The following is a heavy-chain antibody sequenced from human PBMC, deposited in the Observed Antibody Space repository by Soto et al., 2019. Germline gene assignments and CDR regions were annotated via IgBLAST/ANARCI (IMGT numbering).Heavy chain of an antibody. J-gene: IGHJ4*02. V-gene: IGHV1-69*06. CDR3: ARGWETVGTTTPFAS. Sequence: KVYCKASRCPLSNYAISWVRHVPGQGLEWMGGIIPLFGTPNYAQKFQGRVTFTAHKSTSTAYMELRSLRSDDTAVYYCARGWETVGTTTPFASLVKGTFVT. CDR2: IIPLFGTP. CDR1: RCPLSNYA. D-gene: IGHD1-26*01.